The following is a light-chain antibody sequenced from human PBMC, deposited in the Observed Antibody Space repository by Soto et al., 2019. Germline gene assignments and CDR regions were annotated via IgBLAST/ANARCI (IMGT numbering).Light chain of an antibody. CDR1: QSVLYSSNNKNY. CDR2: WAS. Sequence: DIVMTQSPDSLAVSLGERATINCKSSQSVLYSSNNKNYLTWYQQKPGQPPKLLISWASTRESGVPDRFSGSGSGTDFTLTISSLQAEDAAVYYCQHYYSSPFTFGPGTKVDIK. V-gene: IGKV4-1*01. CDR3: QHYYSSPFT. J-gene: IGKJ3*01.